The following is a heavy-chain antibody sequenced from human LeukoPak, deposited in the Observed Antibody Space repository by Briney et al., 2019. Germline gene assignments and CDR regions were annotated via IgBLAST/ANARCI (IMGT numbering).Heavy chain of an antibody. J-gene: IGHJ4*02. V-gene: IGHV3-66*01. CDR1: GFTLSSNY. D-gene: IGHD3-10*01. CDR3: ARDRWLGSYYFDY. Sequence: GGSLRLSCAASGFTLSSNYMGWVRQAPGKGLEWGSVIYSGGSTYYADSVKGRVTISRDNSNSTLYLQMNSLRAEDTAVYFCARDRWLGSYYFDYWGQGTLVTVSS. CDR2: IYSGGST.